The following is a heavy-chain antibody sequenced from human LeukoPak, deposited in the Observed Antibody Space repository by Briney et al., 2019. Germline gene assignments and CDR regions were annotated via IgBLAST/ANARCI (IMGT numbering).Heavy chain of an antibody. Sequence: ASVKVSCKTSGYTFTGHYIYWVRQAPGQGLEWMGWISAYNGNTNYAQKLQGRVTMTTDTSTSTAYMELRSLRSDDTAVYYCARVDSSSWSYYGMDVWGQGTTVTVSS. J-gene: IGHJ6*02. D-gene: IGHD6-13*01. CDR2: ISAYNGNT. V-gene: IGHV1-18*04. CDR3: ARVDSSSWSYYGMDV. CDR1: GYTFTGHY.